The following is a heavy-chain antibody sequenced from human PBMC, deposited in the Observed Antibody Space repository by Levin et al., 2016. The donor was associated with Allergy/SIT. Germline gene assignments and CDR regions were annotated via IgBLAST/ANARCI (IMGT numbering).Heavy chain of an antibody. CDR2: IYGDGSDT. D-gene: IGHD6-19*01. Sequence: GESLKISCKGSGYSFSYFWIAWVRQVPGKGLEWMGIIYGDGSDTRYSPSFQGQVTISADRSINTAYLQWDSLKASDTAMYYCARPPFAVAGMNYYFDSWGQGTLVTVSS. V-gene: IGHV5-51*01. CDR3: ARPPFAVAGMNYYFDS. J-gene: IGHJ4*02. CDR1: GYSFSYFW.